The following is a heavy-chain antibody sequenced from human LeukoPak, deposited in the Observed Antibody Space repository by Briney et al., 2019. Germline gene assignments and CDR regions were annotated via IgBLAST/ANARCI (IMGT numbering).Heavy chain of an antibody. Sequence: GASVKVSCKASGDTFTDRYIHWVKQAPGKGLEWMGRIDPADGETIYAEKFQGRVTISADTSTDTAYLEVSSPRSEDTAVFYCATVPTLAVGVPSTRYFDPWGQGTLVTVSS. CDR3: ATVPTLAVGVPSTRYFDP. D-gene: IGHD2-2*01. CDR1: GDTFTDRY. CDR2: IDPADGET. J-gene: IGHJ5*02. V-gene: IGHV1-69-2*01.